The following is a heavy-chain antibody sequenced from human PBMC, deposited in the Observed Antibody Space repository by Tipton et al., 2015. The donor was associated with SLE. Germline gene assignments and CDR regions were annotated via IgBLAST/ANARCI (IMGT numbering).Heavy chain of an antibody. CDR2: ISGSGGST. CDR1: GFTFSSYA. V-gene: IGHV3-23*01. Sequence: GSLRLSCAASGFTFSSYAMSWVRQAPGKGLEWVSSISGSGGSTYHADSVKGRFTISRDNSTNTLYLQMNSLRAEDTAVYYCANLGTGDQASWFDPWGQGTLVTVSS. D-gene: IGHD7-27*01. CDR3: ANLGTGDQASWFDP. J-gene: IGHJ5*02.